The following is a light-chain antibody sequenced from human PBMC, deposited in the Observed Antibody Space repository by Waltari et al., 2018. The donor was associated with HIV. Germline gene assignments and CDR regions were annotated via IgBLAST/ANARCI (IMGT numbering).Light chain of an antibody. CDR2: DDS. Sequence: SYVLTQPPSVSVAPGKTARLTRGGTNIGIKSVHWYQQKPGQAPVLVSYDDSDRPPGIPERFSGSNSGNTATLTISRVEAGDEADYYCQVWDSSSDLNWVFGGGTKLTVL. V-gene: IGLV3-21*04. J-gene: IGLJ3*02. CDR3: QVWDSSSDLNWV. CDR1: NIGIKS.